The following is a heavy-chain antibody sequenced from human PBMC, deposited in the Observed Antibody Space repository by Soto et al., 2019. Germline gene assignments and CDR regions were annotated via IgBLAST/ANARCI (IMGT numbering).Heavy chain of an antibody. CDR1: GFSLSTSGMC. J-gene: IGHJ6*02. D-gene: IGHD3-3*01. CDR3: ARIPDYDFWSGYYTGAYYYGMDV. Sequence: SGPTLVNPTQTLTLTCTFSGFSLSTSGMCVSWIRQPPGKALEWLAFIDWDVDKYYSTSLKTRLTISKDTSKNQVVLTMTNMDPVDTATYYCARIPDYDFWSGYYTGAYYYGMDVWGQGTTVTVSS. V-gene: IGHV2-70*01. CDR2: IDWDVDK.